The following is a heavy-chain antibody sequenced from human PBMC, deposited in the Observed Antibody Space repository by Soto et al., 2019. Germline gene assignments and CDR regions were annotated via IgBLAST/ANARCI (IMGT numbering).Heavy chain of an antibody. V-gene: IGHV1-69*02. CDR1: GGTFRSYT. D-gene: IGHD2-15*01. J-gene: IGHJ4*02. CDR2: IIPILGIA. CDR3: ATGLVVDYDIDY. Sequence: QVQLVQSGAEVKKPGSSVKVSCKASGGTFRSYTISWVRQAPGQGLEWMGRIIPILGIANYAQKFQGRVTITADKSTSTADMELSSLRSEDTAVYYCATGLVVDYDIDYWGQGTLVTVSS.